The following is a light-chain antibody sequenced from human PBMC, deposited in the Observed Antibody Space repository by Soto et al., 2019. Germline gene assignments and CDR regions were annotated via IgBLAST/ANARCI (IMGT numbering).Light chain of an antibody. CDR3: QQYNNWPL. CDR2: DAS. V-gene: IGKV3-15*01. Sequence: EIVMTQSPATLSVSPGERATLSCRASQSVSRNIAWYQQKPGQAPSLLIYDASTRATGIPARFSGSGSGTEFTLTISSLPSEDFAVYYCQQYNNWPLFGPGTKVDIK. J-gene: IGKJ3*01. CDR1: QSVSRN.